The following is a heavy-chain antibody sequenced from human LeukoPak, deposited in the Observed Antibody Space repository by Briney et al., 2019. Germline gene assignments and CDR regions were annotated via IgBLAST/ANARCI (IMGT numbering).Heavy chain of an antibody. J-gene: IGHJ6*03. D-gene: IGHD6-13*01. CDR1: GFTFSSYS. Sequence: PGGSLRLSCAASGFTFSSYSMNWVRQAPGKGLEWVSFVSISSGTIYYADSVKGRFSISRDNAKSSLDLQMNSLRAEDTAVYYCARDHEYSSSWYSNYYYYYYMDVWGKGTTVTVSS. V-gene: IGHV3-48*04. CDR3: ARDHEYSSSWYSNYYYYYYMDV. CDR2: VSISSGTI.